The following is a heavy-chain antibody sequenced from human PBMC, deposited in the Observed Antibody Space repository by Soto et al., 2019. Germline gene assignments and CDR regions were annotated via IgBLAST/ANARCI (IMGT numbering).Heavy chain of an antibody. V-gene: IGHV5-10-1*01. CDR3: ARHPTTVTTRIRGMDV. J-gene: IGHJ6*02. D-gene: IGHD4-17*01. Sequence: PGESLKISCKGSGYSFTSYWISWVRQMPGKGLEWLGRIDPSDSYTNYSPSFQGHVTISADKSISTAYLQWSSLKASDTAMYYCARHPTTVTTRIRGMDVWGQGTTVTVSS. CDR2: IDPSDSYT. CDR1: GYSFTSYW.